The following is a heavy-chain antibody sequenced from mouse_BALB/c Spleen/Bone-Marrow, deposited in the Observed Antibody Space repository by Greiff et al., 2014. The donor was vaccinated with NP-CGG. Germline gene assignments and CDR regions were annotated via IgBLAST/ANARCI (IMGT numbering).Heavy chain of an antibody. CDR2: INPSTGYT. Sequence: QVQLQQSGAELAKPGASVKMSCKASGYTFTSYWMHWVKQRPGQGLEWIGYINPSTGYTEYNQKFKDKATLTADKSSSTAYMQRSSRTSGDSAVYYCERSATMIFAYWGQGTLVTVSA. D-gene: IGHD2-4*01. CDR1: GYTFTSYW. J-gene: IGHJ3*01. CDR3: ERSATMIFAY. V-gene: IGHV1-7*01.